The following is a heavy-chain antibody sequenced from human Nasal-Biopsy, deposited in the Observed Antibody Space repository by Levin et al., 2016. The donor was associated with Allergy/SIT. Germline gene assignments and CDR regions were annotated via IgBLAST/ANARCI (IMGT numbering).Heavy chain of an antibody. D-gene: IGHD1-1*01. CDR3: AKGRMTGTHLTDALDI. CDR1: GFTFSNHG. CDR2: ISYDGSNT. V-gene: IGHV3-30*18. Sequence: GGSLRLSCAGSGFTFSNHGMHWVRQAPGKGLDWAAVISYDGSNTYYTDSVKGRFTISRDNSKNTLYLQMDSLRLEDTAVYYCAKGRMTGTHLTDALDIWGQGTMVTVSS. J-gene: IGHJ3*02.